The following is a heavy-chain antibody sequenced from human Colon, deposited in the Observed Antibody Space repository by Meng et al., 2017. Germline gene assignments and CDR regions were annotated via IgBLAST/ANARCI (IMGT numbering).Heavy chain of an antibody. V-gene: IGHV4-31*03. CDR3: ARDRGRIVVAGTPHGMDV. CDR1: GGSMSSGVYY. Sequence: SETLSLTCSVSGGSMSSGVYYWSWIRQHPGKGLEWLGYISHSGTSYHNPSLKSRLSMSVDTSKNQFSLKLSSVTAADTAVYFCARDRGRIVVAGTPHGMDVWGQGTTVTVSS. CDR2: ISHSGTS. J-gene: IGHJ6*02. D-gene: IGHD6-19*01.